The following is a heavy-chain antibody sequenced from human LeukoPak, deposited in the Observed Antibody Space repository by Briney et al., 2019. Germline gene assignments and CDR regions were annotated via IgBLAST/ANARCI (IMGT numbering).Heavy chain of an antibody. Sequence: LETLCVTRTVYNGSFSGYYWSWIRQPPGKGLEWIGESNQSGGTSYNPSLKSRVTISVDTSKDQFSLRLTSVTAADTAVYYCATSSGRYVGLYDYWGNGPIVSVSS. V-gene: IGHV4-34*01. D-gene: IGHD3-16*01. CDR1: NGSFSGYY. CDR3: ATSSGRYVGLYDY. J-gene: IGHJ4*03. CDR2: SNQSGGT.